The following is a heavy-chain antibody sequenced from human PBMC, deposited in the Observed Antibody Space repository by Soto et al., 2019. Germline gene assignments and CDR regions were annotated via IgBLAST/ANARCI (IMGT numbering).Heavy chain of an antibody. Sequence: QITLNESGPTVVRPTEPLTLTCRFSGFSLTTSGVGVCWIRQSPRKAPEWLALIYWDDDKRYSASLKSRLTITKDTSKNQVVLTVSDLDPTDTATYYCAHRVLRTVFGLVTTTAIFFDFWGQGTPVAVSS. CDR1: GFSLTTSGVG. CDR2: IYWDDDK. D-gene: IGHD3-3*01. CDR3: AHRVLRTVFGLVTTTAIFFDF. J-gene: IGHJ4*02. V-gene: IGHV2-5*02.